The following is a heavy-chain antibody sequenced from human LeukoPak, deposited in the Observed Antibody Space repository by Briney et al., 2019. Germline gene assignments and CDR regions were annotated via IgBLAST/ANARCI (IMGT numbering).Heavy chain of an antibody. CDR1: GFTLPGHT. D-gene: IGHD3-3*01. V-gene: IGHV3-23*01. CDR3: AKDPKPLYDLWSGYK. J-gene: IGHJ4*02. CDR2: IDGRDDRT. Sequence: PGGSLRLSCAASGFTLPGHTMTWLRQAPGKGLEWVSIIDGRDDRTYYADFVKGRFTISRDNSKNILYLQMNNLRAEDTAVYYCAKDPKPLYDLWSGYKWGQGTLVTVSS.